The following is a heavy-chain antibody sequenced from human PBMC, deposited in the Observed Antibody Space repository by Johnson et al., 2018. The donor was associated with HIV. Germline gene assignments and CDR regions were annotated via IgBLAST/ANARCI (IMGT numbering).Heavy chain of an antibody. CDR1: GFTFSSYW. Sequence: VQLVESGGGLVQPGGSLRLSCAASGFTFSSYWMTWVRQTPEKGLEWVANIKQDGSEKHYLESVKGRFTISRDNAKNTLHLQMNSLRAEDTAVYYCARERIGYSSSGDAFDIWGQGTMVTVSS. D-gene: IGHD6-13*01. CDR3: ARERIGYSSSGDAFDI. CDR2: IKQDGSEK. J-gene: IGHJ3*02. V-gene: IGHV3-7*01.